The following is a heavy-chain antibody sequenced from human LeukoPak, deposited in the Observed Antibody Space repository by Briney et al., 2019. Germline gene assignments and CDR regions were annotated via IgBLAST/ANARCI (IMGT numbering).Heavy chain of an antibody. D-gene: IGHD2-2*02. CDR2: IYSSGST. CDR3: ARGRRPPLIPTAIYYYYHMDV. J-gene: IGHJ6*03. CDR1: GAFISAFH. Sequence: SETLSLTCTVSGAFISAFHWTWFRQPAGKGLEWIGLIYSSGSTLFNPSLKSRVAMSVDLTKNQLSLKLTSVTAADTALYFCARGRRPPLIPTAIYYYYHMDVWGQGTTVTVSS. V-gene: IGHV4-4*07.